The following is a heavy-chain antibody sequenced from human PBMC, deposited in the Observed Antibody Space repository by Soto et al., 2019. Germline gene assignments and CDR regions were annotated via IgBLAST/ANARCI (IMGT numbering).Heavy chain of an antibody. J-gene: IGHJ6*02. CDR3: AKVFQYYYYGLDA. CDR1: GFTFSSSA. CDR2: ISDSGSST. Sequence: LRLSCAASGFTFSSSAMGWVRQAPGKGLEWVSAISDSGSSTYYADSVKGRFTISRDNSRNTLYLQMNSLRAEDTALYYCAKVFQYYYYGLDAWGQGTTVTVSS. V-gene: IGHV3-23*01.